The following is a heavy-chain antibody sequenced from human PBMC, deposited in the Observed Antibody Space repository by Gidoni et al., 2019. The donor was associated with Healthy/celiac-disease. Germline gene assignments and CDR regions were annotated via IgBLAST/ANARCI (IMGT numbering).Heavy chain of an antibody. D-gene: IGHD3-10*01. CDR2: ISYDGSNK. CDR1: GFTFSSYG. V-gene: IGHV3-30*18. J-gene: IGHJ4*02. CDR3: AKDYHGSGSYSDY. Sequence: QVQLVESGGGVVQPGRSLRLSCAASGFTFSSYGMHWVRQAPGKGLEWVAVISYDGSNKYYADSVKSRFTISRDNSKNTLYLQMNSLRAEDTAVYYCAKDYHGSGSYSDYWGQGTLVTVSS.